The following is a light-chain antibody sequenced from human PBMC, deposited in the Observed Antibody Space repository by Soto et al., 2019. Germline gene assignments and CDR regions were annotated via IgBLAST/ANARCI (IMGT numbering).Light chain of an antibody. J-gene: IGKJ1*01. CDR3: QQYNNWPWT. CDR2: GAS. V-gene: IGKV3D-15*01. CDR1: QSVSNN. Sequence: EIVMTQSPATLSVSPGERATLSCRASQSVSNNYLAWYQQKPGQAPRLLIYGASNRATGIPDRFSGSGSGTEFTLTISSLQSEDFAVYYCQQYNNWPWTFGQGTKV.